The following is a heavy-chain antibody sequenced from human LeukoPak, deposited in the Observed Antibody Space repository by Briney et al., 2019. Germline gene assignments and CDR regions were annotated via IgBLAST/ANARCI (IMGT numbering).Heavy chain of an antibody. V-gene: IGHV4-34*01. CDR3: ARLIGIYYYGMDV. J-gene: IGHJ6*02. Sequence: KASETLSLTCAVYGGSFSGYYWSWIRQPPGKGLEWIGEINHSGSTNYNPSLKSRVTISVDTSKNQFSLKLSSVTAADTAVYYCARLIGIYYYGMDVWGQGTTVTVSS. CDR1: GGSFSGYY. D-gene: IGHD2-21*01. CDR2: INHSGST.